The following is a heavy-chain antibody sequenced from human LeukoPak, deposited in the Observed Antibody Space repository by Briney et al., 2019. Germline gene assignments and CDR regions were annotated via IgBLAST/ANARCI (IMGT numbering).Heavy chain of an antibody. J-gene: IGHJ4*02. CDR1: GFTFSSYS. CDR2: ISSLSGSI. CDR3: AKEVPGPLWLPYFDY. V-gene: IGHV3-48*01. Sequence: GGSLRLSCAASGFTFSSYSMNWVRQAPGEGLEWVSYISSLSGSIYYADSVKGRFTISRDNAKNSLYLQMDSLRAEDTAVYYCAKEVPGPLWLPYFDYWGQGTLVTVSS. D-gene: IGHD5-12*01.